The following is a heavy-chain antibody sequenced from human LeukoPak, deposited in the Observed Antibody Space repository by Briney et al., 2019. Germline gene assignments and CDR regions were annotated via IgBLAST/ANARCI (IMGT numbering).Heavy chain of an antibody. CDR3: ARGGGLRWQGLFDY. J-gene: IGHJ4*02. D-gene: IGHD4-23*01. CDR1: GFTFSSYW. V-gene: IGHV3-7*01. Sequence: GGSLRLSCAASGFTFSSYWMSWVRQAPGKGLEWVANIKQDGSEKYYVDSVKGRFTISRDNAKNSLYLQMNSLRAEDTAVYYCARGGGLRWQGLFDYWGQGTLVTVSS. CDR2: IKQDGSEK.